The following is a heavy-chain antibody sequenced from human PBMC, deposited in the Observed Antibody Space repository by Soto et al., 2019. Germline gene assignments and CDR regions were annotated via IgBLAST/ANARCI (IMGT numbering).Heavy chain of an antibody. CDR2: ISYSGST. V-gene: IGHV4-30-4*01. CDR1: GVSISSGNYY. Sequence: SETLSLTCTVSGVSISSGNYYWSWIRQPPGKGLEWIGFISYSGSTYYNASLKSRVTISVDTSKNQFSLNLNSVTAAHTAVYYCATTGTSETGLYYLDDWGQGAQDSVSS. CDR3: ATTGTSETGLYYLDD. J-gene: IGHJ4*02. D-gene: IGHD1-1*01.